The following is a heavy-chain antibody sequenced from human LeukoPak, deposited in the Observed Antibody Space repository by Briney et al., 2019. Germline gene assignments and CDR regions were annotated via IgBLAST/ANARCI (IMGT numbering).Heavy chain of an antibody. J-gene: IGHJ5*02. V-gene: IGHV4-59*08. CDR1: GGSISTYY. CDR2: VYYSGST. Sequence: PSETLSLTCTVSGGSISTYYWSWIRQPPGKGLEWIGYVYYSGSTNYNPSLKSRVTISVETSKNQFSLKLRSVTAADTAAYYCGRGTYYYVGGIYYPKGGFAPGGQGPLVTVPS. D-gene: IGHD3-10*01. CDR3: GRGTYYYVGGIYYPKGGFAP.